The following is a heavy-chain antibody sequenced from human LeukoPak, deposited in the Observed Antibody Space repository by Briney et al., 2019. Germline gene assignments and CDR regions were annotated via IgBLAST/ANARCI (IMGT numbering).Heavy chain of an antibody. V-gene: IGHV3-21*04. CDR3: AKDLRGDYDFDY. CDR1: GFTFTTYS. Sequence: GGSLRLSCEASGFTFTTYSMTWVRQAPGKGLEWVSIISSGSSAIFSADALKGRFTISRDDAKNLLYLDMNSLRAEDTAVYYCAKDLRGDYDFDYWGQGTLVTVSS. J-gene: IGHJ4*02. D-gene: IGHD4-17*01. CDR2: ISSGSSAI.